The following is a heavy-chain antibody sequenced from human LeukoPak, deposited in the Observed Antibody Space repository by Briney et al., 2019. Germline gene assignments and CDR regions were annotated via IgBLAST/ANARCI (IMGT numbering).Heavy chain of an antibody. Sequence: SETLSLTCEVSNYSIASGYYWAWIRPPPGKGLEWIGSIYYSGSAYYNPSLKSRVSISVDTSKNQFSLKVKSVTAADTAVYFCARVGDKSGYYFFYFDYWGQGTLVTVSS. V-gene: IGHV4-38-2*01. CDR1: NYSIASGYY. J-gene: IGHJ4*02. CDR3: ARVGDKSGYYFFYFDY. CDR2: IYYSGSA. D-gene: IGHD3-3*01.